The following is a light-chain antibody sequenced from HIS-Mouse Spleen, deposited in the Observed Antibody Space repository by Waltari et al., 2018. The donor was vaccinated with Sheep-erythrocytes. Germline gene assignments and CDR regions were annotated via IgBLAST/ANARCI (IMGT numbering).Light chain of an antibody. V-gene: IGLV2-11*01. CDR1: RSAVGGDNY. Sequence: QSALTQPRSVSGSPGSSVTLSCPGTRSAVGGDNYVSLYQQHPGKAPKLMIYDVSKRPSGVPDRFSGSKSGNTASLTISGLQAEDEADYYCCSYAGSYNHVFATGTKVTVL. CDR2: DVS. J-gene: IGLJ1*01. CDR3: CSYAGSYNHV.